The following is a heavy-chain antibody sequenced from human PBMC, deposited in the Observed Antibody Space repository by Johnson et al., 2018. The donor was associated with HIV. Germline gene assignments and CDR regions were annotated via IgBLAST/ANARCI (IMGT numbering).Heavy chain of an antibody. V-gene: IGHV3-11*04. Sequence: QVQLVESGGGLVKPGGSLRLSCVASGVIFSDYYMSWIRQAPGKGLEWVSYISSSGSTIYYADSVKGRFPISRDNAKNTLYLQMNSLRAEDTAVYYCAREGIYCTGGRCYVAAFDIWGQGTKVTVSS. D-gene: IGHD2-15*01. CDR2: ISSSGSTI. CDR1: GVIFSDYY. CDR3: AREGIYCTGGRCYVAAFDI. J-gene: IGHJ3*02.